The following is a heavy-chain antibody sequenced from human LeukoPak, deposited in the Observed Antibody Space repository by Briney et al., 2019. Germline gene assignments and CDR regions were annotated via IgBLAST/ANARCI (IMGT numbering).Heavy chain of an antibody. CDR1: GFTFSNYW. Sequence: TGGSLRLSCAASGFTFSNYWMGWVRQAPGKGLDWVANIKQDGSEKYYVDSVKGRFTFSRDNAKNSLNLQMNNLRAEDTAVYYCVRSLRGDYGYWGQGTLVTVSS. D-gene: IGHD3-10*01. CDR3: VRSLRGDYGY. CDR2: IKQDGSEK. J-gene: IGHJ4*02. V-gene: IGHV3-7*01.